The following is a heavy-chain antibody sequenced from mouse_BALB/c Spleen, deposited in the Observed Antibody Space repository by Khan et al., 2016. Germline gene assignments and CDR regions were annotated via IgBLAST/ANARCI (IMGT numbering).Heavy chain of an antibody. CDR1: GYTFTNYW. J-gene: IGHJ2*01. Sequence: QVQLQQPGAELVRPGTSVKMSCRSAGYTFTNYWIGWVKQRPGHGLAWIGDIYPGGGCTNYNEKFKGKATLTADTSSSPAYMQLSSLPPEYSAIFYCARELTTDFFAYWRQGTTLTVSS. CDR2: IYPGGGCT. D-gene: IGHD2-12*01. CDR3: ARELTTDFFAY. V-gene: IGHV1-63*02.